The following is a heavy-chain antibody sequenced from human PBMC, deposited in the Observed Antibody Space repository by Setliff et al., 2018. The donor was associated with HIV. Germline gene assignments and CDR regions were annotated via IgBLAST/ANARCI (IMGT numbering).Heavy chain of an antibody. V-gene: IGHV1-18*01. CDR3: ARDVEHMMDV. Sequence: GASVKVSCKPSGYTSTAYGLSWVRQAPGQGLEWMGWISTYSDETSYAQRLQGRVTMTTDTSTSTAYMELRRLTFDDTAVYYCARDVEHMMDVWGQGTTVTVSS. J-gene: IGHJ6*02. CDR2: ISTYSDET. CDR1: GYTSTAYG.